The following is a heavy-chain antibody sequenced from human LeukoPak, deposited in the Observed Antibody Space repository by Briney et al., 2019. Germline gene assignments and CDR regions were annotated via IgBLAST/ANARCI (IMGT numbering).Heavy chain of an antibody. CDR1: GFTFNTYN. V-gene: IGHV3-33*08. D-gene: IGHD2-8*01. CDR3: ARDPNGILDY. J-gene: IGHJ4*02. Sequence: GGSLRLSCAASGFTFNTYNMNWVRQAPGKGLEWVAVIWYDGSNKYYADSVKGRFTISRDNSKNTLYLQMNSLRAEDTALYYCARDPNGILDYWGQGTLVTVSS. CDR2: IWYDGSNK.